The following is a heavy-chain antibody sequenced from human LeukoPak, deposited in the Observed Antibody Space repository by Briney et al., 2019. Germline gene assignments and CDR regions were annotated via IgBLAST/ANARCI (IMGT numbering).Heavy chain of an antibody. J-gene: IGHJ4*02. V-gene: IGHV3-74*01. Sequence: PGGSLRLSCAASGFTFSSYWMHWVRQAPGKGLVWVSLICSDGSTTSYADSVKGRFTISRDNAKNTVYLQMNSLRAEDTAVYYCASDREYYYGSGSFDYWGQGTLVTVSS. D-gene: IGHD3-10*01. CDR2: ICSDGSTT. CDR1: GFTFSSYW. CDR3: ASDREYYYGSGSFDY.